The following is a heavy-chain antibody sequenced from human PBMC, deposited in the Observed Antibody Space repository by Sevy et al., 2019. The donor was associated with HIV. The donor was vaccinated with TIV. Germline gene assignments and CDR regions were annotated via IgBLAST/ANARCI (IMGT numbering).Heavy chain of an antibody. CDR2: IYTSGST. V-gene: IGHV4-61*02. D-gene: IGHD4-17*01. Sequence: SETLSLTCTVSGGSISSGSYYWSWIRQPAGKGLEGIGRIYTSGSTNYNPSLESRVTMSVDTSKHQFSLKLGSVTAADTAVYYCARVGYDYGDFGFDYWGQGTLVPVSS. CDR1: GGSISSGSYY. J-gene: IGHJ4*02. CDR3: ARVGYDYGDFGFDY.